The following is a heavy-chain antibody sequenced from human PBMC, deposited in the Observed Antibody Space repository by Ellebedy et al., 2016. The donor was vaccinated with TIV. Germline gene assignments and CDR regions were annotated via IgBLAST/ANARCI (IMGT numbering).Heavy chain of an antibody. CDR3: ARATRLAKKVASPEPPDY. J-gene: IGHJ4*02. Sequence: GESLKISXAASGFTFSSYAMSWVRQAPGKGLEWVSAISGSGGSTYYADSVKGRFTISRDNAKNSLYLQMNSLRAGDTAVYYCARATRLAKKVASPEPPDYWGQGTLVTVSS. CDR1: GFTFSSYA. V-gene: IGHV3-23*01. D-gene: IGHD1-14*01. CDR2: ISGSGGST.